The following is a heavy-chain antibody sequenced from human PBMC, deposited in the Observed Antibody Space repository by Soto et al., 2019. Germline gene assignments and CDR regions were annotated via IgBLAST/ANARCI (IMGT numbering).Heavy chain of an antibody. CDR1: GFNFSSYA. V-gene: IGHV3-23*01. CDR3: AKAAARYYYYYMDV. CDR2: ISGSGGST. Sequence: PGGSLRLSCAASGFNFSSYAMSWVRQAPGKGLEWVSAISGSGGSTYYADSVKGRFTISRDNSKNTLYLQMNSLRAEDTAVYYCAKAAARYYYYYMDVWGKGTTVTVSS. D-gene: IGHD6-25*01. J-gene: IGHJ6*03.